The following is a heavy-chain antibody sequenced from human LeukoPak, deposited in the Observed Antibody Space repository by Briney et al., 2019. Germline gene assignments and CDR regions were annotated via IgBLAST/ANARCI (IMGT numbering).Heavy chain of an antibody. CDR3: ARGTMASDF. CDR1: GFTFSSYA. D-gene: IGHD3-10*01. V-gene: IGHV3-23*01. Sequence: PGGSLRLSCAASGFTFSSYAMSWVRQAPGKGLEWVSAISGSGGSTYYADSVKGRFTISRDNTKNSLYLQMNSLRAEDTAMYYCARGTMASDFWGQGTLVTVSS. J-gene: IGHJ4*02. CDR2: ISGSGGST.